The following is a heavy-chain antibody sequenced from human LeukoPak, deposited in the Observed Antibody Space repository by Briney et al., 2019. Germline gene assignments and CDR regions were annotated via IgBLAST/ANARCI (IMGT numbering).Heavy chain of an antibody. Sequence: ASVKVSCKASGYTFTGYYMHWVRQAPGQGLEWMGRINPDSGGTNYAQKFQGRVTMTRDTSISTAYMELSRLRSDDTAVYYCARDMVRGVIWFDPWGQETLVTVSS. CDR3: ARDMVRGVIWFDP. V-gene: IGHV1-2*06. CDR2: INPDSGGT. CDR1: GYTFTGYY. D-gene: IGHD3-10*01. J-gene: IGHJ5*02.